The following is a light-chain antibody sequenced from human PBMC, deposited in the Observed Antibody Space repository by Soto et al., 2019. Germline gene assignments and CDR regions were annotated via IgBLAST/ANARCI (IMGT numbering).Light chain of an antibody. V-gene: IGKV3-11*01. CDR1: QNVGAQ. CDR3: QLRGSWPPYT. CDR2: DAS. Sequence: EIVLTQSPATLSLSPGERATLSCRASQNVGAQLAWYQQKVGQPPRLLIFDASTRPTGTPARFSGSGSGTDFTLTISSLEPEDFAVYYCQLRGSWPPYTFSQGTKLEIK. J-gene: IGKJ2*01.